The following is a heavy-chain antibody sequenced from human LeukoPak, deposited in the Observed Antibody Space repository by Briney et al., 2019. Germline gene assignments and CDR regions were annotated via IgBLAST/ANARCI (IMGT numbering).Heavy chain of an antibody. V-gene: IGHV3-30*18. CDR3: AKGETTGSYGPLGS. J-gene: IGHJ4*02. CDR2: ISYDGDSE. CDR1: GFTFSRYG. D-gene: IGHD1-26*01. Sequence: GRSLRHSCAASGFTFSRYGMHWVRQPPGKGLEWVAVISYDGDSEYYVDSVRGRFTISRDNSKNTAFLQMKSLRTEDTAVYYCAKGETTGSYGPLGSWGQGTLVTVSS.